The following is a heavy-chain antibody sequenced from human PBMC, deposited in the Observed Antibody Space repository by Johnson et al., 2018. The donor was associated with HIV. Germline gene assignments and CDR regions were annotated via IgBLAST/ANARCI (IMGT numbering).Heavy chain of an antibody. V-gene: IGHV3-30*18. J-gene: IGHJ3*02. D-gene: IGHD2-2*01. CDR1: GFTFGSYG. Sequence: QVQLVESGGGVVQPGRSLRLSCAASGFTFGSYGIHWVRQAPGKGLEWVAVISYDGSNKYYADSVKGRFTIFRDNSKNTLYLQMSSPRTEDTAVYYCAKVHLPALWSAAFDIWGRGTLVTVSS. CDR3: AKVHLPALWSAAFDI. CDR2: ISYDGSNK.